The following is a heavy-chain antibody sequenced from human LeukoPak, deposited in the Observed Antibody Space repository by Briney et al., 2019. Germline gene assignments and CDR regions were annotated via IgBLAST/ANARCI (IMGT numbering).Heavy chain of an antibody. V-gene: IGHV3-74*01. J-gene: IGHJ4*02. CDR3: ARSHYYDSGAYYLDY. D-gene: IGHD3-22*01. CDR1: GFTFSRSW. CDR2: INTDGGST. Sequence: GGSLRLSCAASGFTFSRSWMHWVRQAPGKGLVWVSHINTDGGSTTYADSVKGRFTISRDNARNTLYLQMNSLRAEDTAVYYCARSHYYDSGAYYLDYWGQGTLVTVSS.